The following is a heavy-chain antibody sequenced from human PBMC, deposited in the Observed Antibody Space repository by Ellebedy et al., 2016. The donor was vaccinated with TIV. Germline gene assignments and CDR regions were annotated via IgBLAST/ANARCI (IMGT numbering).Heavy chain of an antibody. Sequence: SETLSLXXTVYGGSISSGGYSWTWIRQHPGKGLEWIGYIYHSGTTYYNPSLKSRVNISVDTSKNQVSLRLRSVTAADTAVYYCARDQVVRGGYHGMDVWGQGTTVTVSS. CDR1: GGSISSGGYS. CDR2: IYHSGTT. V-gene: IGHV4-31*03. D-gene: IGHD3-10*01. CDR3: ARDQVVRGGYHGMDV. J-gene: IGHJ6*02.